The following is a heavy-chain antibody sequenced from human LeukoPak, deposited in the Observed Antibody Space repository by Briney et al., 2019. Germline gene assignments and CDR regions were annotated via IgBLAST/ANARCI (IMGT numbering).Heavy chain of an antibody. Sequence: GGPLRLSCAASGFTFSSYGMHWVRQAPGKGLEWVAVISYDGSNKYYADSVKGRFTISRDNSKNTLYLQMNSLRAEDTAVYYCAKDPTTGGSSWYWASDYWGQGTLVTVSS. V-gene: IGHV3-30*18. J-gene: IGHJ4*02. CDR2: ISYDGSNK. D-gene: IGHD6-13*01. CDR3: AKDPTTGGSSWYWASDY. CDR1: GFTFSSYG.